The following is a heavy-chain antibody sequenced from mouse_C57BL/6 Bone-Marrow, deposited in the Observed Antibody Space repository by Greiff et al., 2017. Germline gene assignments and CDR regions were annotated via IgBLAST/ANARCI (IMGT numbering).Heavy chain of an antibody. CDR2: ISDGGSYT. D-gene: IGHD1-1*01. V-gene: IGHV5-4*01. Sequence: DVKLVESGGGLVKPGGSLKLSCAASGFTFSSYAMSWVRQTPEKRLEWVATISDGGSYTYYPDNVKGRFTICRDNAKNNLYLQMSHLKSEDTAMYYCARDFTTVVDWYFDVWGTGTTVTVSS. CDR3: ARDFTTVVDWYFDV. J-gene: IGHJ1*03. CDR1: GFTFSSYA.